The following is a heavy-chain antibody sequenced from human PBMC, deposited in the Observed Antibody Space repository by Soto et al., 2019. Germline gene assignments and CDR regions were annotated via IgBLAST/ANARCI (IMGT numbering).Heavy chain of an antibody. CDR2: ISYDGGLQ. V-gene: IGHV3-30*19. J-gene: IGHJ5*02. CDR3: VSDRRYGHASVPYA. CDR1: GFTFTSYG. Sequence: QAHLVESGGGVVQPGRSLRLSCAASGFTFTSYGMHWVRQAPGTRLEWVAVISYDGGLQDYADSVKGRFTIARDNSKNRVLLQMNSLRAEDTAGYYCVSDRRYGHASVPYAWGRGTLVSVSS. D-gene: IGHD5-18*01.